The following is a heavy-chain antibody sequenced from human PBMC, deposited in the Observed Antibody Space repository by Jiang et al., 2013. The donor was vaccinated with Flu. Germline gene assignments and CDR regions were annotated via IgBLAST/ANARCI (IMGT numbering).Heavy chain of an antibody. D-gene: IGHD3-22*01. CDR3: AKMGVYYDSTAYP. J-gene: IGHJ5*02. CDR2: ISGGGDST. Sequence: EVQLLESGGGLVQSGGSLRLSCAASGFTFSSYDMSWVRQAPGKGLEWVSSISGGGDSTYYADPVKGRFTISRDNSKNTLYLQMNSLRAEDTAVYYCAKMGVYYDSTAYPWGQGTLVTVSS. CDR1: GFTFSSYD. V-gene: IGHV3-23*01.